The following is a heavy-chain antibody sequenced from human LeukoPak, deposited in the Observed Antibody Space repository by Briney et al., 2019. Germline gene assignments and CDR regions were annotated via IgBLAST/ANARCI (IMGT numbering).Heavy chain of an antibody. Sequence: SVKVSCKASGGTFSSYAISWVRQAPGQGLEWMGGIIPIFGTANYAQKFQGRVTITADESTSTAYMELSSLRSEDTAVYYCARDPPRGLELHAFDIWGQGTMVTVSS. V-gene: IGHV1-69*01. CDR2: IIPIFGTA. CDR1: GGTFSSYA. D-gene: IGHD1-7*01. J-gene: IGHJ3*02. CDR3: ARDPPRGLELHAFDI.